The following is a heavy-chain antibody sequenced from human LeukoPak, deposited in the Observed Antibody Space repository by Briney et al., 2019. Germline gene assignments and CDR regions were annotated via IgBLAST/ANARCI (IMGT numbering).Heavy chain of an antibody. CDR2: ISGSGGST. D-gene: IGHD1-26*01. V-gene: IGHV3-23*01. CDR3: AKGSGRYYYYGMDV. J-gene: IGHJ6*02. Sequence: GGSLRLSCAASGFTFSSYAMSWVRQAPGKGLEWVSAISGSGGSTYYADSVKGRFTISRDNSKNTLYMQMNSLRAEDTAVYYCAKGSGRYYYYGMDVWGQGTTVTVSS. CDR1: GFTFSSYA.